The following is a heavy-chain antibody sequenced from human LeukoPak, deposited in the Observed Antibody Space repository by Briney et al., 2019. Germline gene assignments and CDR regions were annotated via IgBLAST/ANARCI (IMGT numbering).Heavy chain of an antibody. Sequence: GGSLRLSCAASGFTFSSYSMNWVRQAPGKGLEWVSSISSSSSYIYYADSVKGRFTISRDNAKNSLYLQMNSLRAEDTAVYYCAREDPENDILTGYSHYWGQGTLVTVSS. V-gene: IGHV3-21*01. CDR1: GFTFSSYS. J-gene: IGHJ4*02. CDR2: ISSSSSYI. CDR3: AREDPENDILTGYSHY. D-gene: IGHD3-9*01.